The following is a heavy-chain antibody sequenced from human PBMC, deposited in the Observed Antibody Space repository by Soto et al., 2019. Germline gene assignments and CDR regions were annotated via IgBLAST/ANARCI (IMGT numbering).Heavy chain of an antibody. J-gene: IGHJ4*02. D-gene: IGHD6-13*01. V-gene: IGHV1-18*01. CDR1: GYTFTSYG. CDR3: ARDRVHIAAAGSFDY. Sequence: QVQLVQSGAEVKKPGASVKVSCKASGYTFTSYGISWVRQAPGQGREWMGWISAYNGNTNYAQKLQGRLTMTTDTSTSTAYMELRSLRSDDTAVYYCARDRVHIAAAGSFDYWGQGTLVTVSS. CDR2: ISAYNGNT.